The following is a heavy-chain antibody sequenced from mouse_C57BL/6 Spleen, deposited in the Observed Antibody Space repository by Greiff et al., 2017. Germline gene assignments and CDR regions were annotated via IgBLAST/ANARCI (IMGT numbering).Heavy chain of an antibody. CDR2: IDPETGGT. CDR3: TRSNWDEAMDY. J-gene: IGHJ4*01. CDR1: GYTFTDYE. D-gene: IGHD4-1*01. V-gene: IGHV1-15*01. Sequence: VKLQESGAELVRPGASVTLSCKASGYTFTDYEMHWVKQTPVHGLEWIGAIDPETGGTAYNQKFKGKAILTADKSSSTAYMELRSLTSEDSAFYYCTRSNWDEAMDYWGQGTSVTVSS.